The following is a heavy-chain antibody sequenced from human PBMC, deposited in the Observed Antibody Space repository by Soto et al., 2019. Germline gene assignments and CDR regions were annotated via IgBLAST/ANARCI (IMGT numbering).Heavy chain of an antibody. Sequence: GGSLRLSCAASGFSFMYSGMHWVRQAPGKGLEWVAVIWYDGSIKYYADSVKGRFTISRDNSKNTVSLQMDSLRGEDTAVYYCAKSYCLTTWCNPYHYALDVWGQGTTVTVS. J-gene: IGHJ6*02. CDR1: GFSFMYSG. V-gene: IGHV3-33*06. CDR3: AKSYCLTTWCNPYHYALDV. CDR2: IWYDGSIK. D-gene: IGHD2-21*01.